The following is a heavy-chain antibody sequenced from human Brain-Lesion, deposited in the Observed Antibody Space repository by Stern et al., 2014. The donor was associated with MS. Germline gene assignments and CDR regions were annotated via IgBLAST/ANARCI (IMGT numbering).Heavy chain of an antibody. V-gene: IGHV4-34*01. J-gene: IGHJ4*02. Sequence: QMQLVQWGAGLLKPSETLSLTCGVYGGSFSGYYWTWIRQPPGKGLEWIGEINHSGRINYNPSLESRVTMSVATSKHQLSPRLSSATAADTAVYYCARDVGGAFDYWGQGTLVTVSS. CDR2: INHSGRI. CDR1: GGSFSGYY. CDR3: ARDVGGAFDY. D-gene: IGHD2-21*01.